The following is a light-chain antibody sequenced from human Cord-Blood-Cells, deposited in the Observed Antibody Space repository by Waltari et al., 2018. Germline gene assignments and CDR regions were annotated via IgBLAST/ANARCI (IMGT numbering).Light chain of an antibody. Sequence: EIVLTQSPGTLSLSPGERATLSCRASQSVSSSYLAWYQQKPGQAPRLRIYGASSRSTGIPDRFSGSGSGTDFTLTISILEPEDFAVYYCQQYGSSPMYSFGQGTKLEIK. CDR3: QQYGSSPMYS. J-gene: IGKJ2*03. CDR2: GAS. V-gene: IGKV3-20*01. CDR1: QSVSSSY.